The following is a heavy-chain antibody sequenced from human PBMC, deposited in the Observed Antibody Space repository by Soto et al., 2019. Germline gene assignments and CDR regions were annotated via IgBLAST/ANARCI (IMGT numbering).Heavy chain of an antibody. Sequence: QVQLVQSGAEVKKPGASVKVSCKASGYTFTSYGISWVRQAPGQGLEWMGWISAYNGNTNYAQKLQGRVTMTTDTSTRTAYMALRSLRSDDTAVYYCARDRGLRYFDWSTADAFDIWGQGTMVTVSS. V-gene: IGHV1-18*01. CDR1: GYTFTSYG. J-gene: IGHJ3*02. CDR3: ARDRGLRYFDWSTADAFDI. CDR2: ISAYNGNT. D-gene: IGHD3-9*01.